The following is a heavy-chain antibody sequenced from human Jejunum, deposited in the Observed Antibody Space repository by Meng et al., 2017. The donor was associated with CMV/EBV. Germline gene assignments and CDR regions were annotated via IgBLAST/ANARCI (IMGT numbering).Heavy chain of an antibody. Sequence: KISCKASGYTFTNFAIHWVRQAPGQRLEWMEWIYTDSGDTKFSQEFQGRVSFTRDTPATTAYMELTSLRSEDTAVYYCARGVISYHDSWGQGTLVTVSS. D-gene: IGHD3-16*01. CDR1: GYTFTNFA. CDR2: IYTDSGDT. V-gene: IGHV1-3*04. J-gene: IGHJ5*02. CDR3: ARGVISYHDS.